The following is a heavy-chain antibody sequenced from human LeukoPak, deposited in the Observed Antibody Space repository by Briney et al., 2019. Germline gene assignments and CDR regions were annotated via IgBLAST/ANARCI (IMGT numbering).Heavy chain of an antibody. Sequence: NPSETLSLTCAVYGGSFSGYYWSWIRQPPGKGLEWIGEINHSGSTNYNPSLKSRVTISVDTSKNQFSLKLSSVTAADTAVYYCARGCHYDFWSGYYGNDAFDIWGQGTMVTVSS. D-gene: IGHD3-3*01. V-gene: IGHV4-34*01. CDR1: GGSFSGYY. J-gene: IGHJ3*02. CDR3: ARGCHYDFWSGYYGNDAFDI. CDR2: INHSGST.